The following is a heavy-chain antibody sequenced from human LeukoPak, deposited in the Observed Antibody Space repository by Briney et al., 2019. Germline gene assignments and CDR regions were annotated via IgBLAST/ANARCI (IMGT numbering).Heavy chain of an antibody. V-gene: IGHV6-1*01. CDR1: GDIVTSGI. J-gene: IGHJ5*02. D-gene: IGHD2-2*01. Sequence: SQTLSLTCAISGDIVTSGIWNWIRQSPSRGLEWLGRTYYRSTWYNDYAVSVRGRITDNPDTSKNQFSLHLNSVTPEDTAVYYCARRLTQYDCFDPWGQGILVTVSS. CDR3: ARRLTQYDCFDP. CDR2: TYYRSTWYN.